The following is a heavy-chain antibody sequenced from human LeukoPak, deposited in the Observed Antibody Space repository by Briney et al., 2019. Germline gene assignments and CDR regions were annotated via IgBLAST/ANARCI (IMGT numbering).Heavy chain of an antibody. CDR3: ARDNSIAAAGY. J-gene: IGHJ4*02. CDR2: IYHSGST. V-gene: IGHV4-38-2*02. CDR1: GYSISSGYY. Sequence: SETLSLTCTVSGYSISSGYYWGWIRQAPEKGLEWIGSIYHSGSTYYNPSLKSRVTISVDTSKNQFSLKLSSVTAADTAVYYCARDNSIAAAGYWGQGTLVTVSS. D-gene: IGHD6-13*01.